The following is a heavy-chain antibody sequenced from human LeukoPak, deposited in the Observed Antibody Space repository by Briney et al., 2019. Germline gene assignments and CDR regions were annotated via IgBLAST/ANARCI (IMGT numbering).Heavy chain of an antibody. CDR1: GLRFRNYG. D-gene: IGHD2/OR15-2a*01. J-gene: IGHJ6*02. CDR2: ISDDGDNK. Sequence: PGGSLRLSCVVSGLRFRNYGMHWVRQPPGKGLQWVSFISDDGDNKYYTDSVKGRFTISRDNSKNTLYLQMNNLSADDTAVYYCVKLLLRQDYFYGMDVWGQGTTVTVSS. CDR3: VKLLLRQDYFYGMDV. V-gene: IGHV3-30*02.